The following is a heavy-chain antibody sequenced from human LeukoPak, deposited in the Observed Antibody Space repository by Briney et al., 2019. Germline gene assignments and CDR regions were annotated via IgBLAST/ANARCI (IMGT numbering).Heavy chain of an antibody. V-gene: IGHV4-34*01. CDR3: ARFYSNRPSWSWFDP. CDR1: GGSFSNYY. CDR2: INHSGST. D-gene: IGHD4-11*01. J-gene: IGHJ5*02. Sequence: SETLSLTCAVYGGSFSNYYWSWIRQPPGKGLEWIGEINHSGSTNYNPSLKSRVTISVDTSKNQFSLKLSSVTAADTAVYYCARFYSNRPSWSWFDPWGQGTLVTVSS.